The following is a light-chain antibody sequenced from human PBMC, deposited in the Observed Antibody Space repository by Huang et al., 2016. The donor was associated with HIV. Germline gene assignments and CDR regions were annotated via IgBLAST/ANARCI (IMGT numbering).Light chain of an antibody. CDR2: AAS. Sequence: DIQMTQSPSSLSASIGDSVTITCRASHGISNYLAWYQQKPGKVPKLLIYAASTLQSGVPSRFSGSGSGTDFTLTISSLQPEDVATYYCQKYNSAPHTFGQGTKLEIK. CDR1: HGISNY. J-gene: IGKJ2*01. V-gene: IGKV1-27*01. CDR3: QKYNSAPHT.